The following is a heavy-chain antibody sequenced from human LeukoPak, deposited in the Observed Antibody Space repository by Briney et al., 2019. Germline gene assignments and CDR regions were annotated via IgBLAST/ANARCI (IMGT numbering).Heavy chain of an antibody. CDR3: TRGPGYDYVWGTYRADY. D-gene: IGHD3-16*02. V-gene: IGHV3-48*01. Sequence: PGGSLRLSCAASGFTFSNYAMSWVRQAPGKGLEWVSYISSSSSTIYYADSVKGRFTISRDNAKNSLYLQMNSLRAEDTAVYFCTRGPGYDYVWGTYRADYWGQGTLVTVSS. CDR2: ISSSSSTI. CDR1: GFTFSNYA. J-gene: IGHJ4*02.